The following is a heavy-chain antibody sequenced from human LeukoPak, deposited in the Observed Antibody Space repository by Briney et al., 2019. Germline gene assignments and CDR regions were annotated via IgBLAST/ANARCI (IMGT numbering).Heavy chain of an antibody. CDR2: ISSSRSTI. D-gene: IGHD3-3*01. CDR1: GFTFGSYS. CDR3: ARSLGFTTTSGPHRYFDY. J-gene: IGHJ4*02. Sequence: GGSLRLSCAASGFTFGSYSMNWVRQAPGKGLECISYISSSRSTIHYADSVKGRFTISRDNAKNSLYLQMKSLRVEDTAVYYCARSLGFTTTSGPHRYFDYWGQGALVTVSS. V-gene: IGHV3-48*01.